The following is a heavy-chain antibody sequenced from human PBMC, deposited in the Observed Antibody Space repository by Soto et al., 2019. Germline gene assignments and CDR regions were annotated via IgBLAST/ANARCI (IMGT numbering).Heavy chain of an antibody. D-gene: IGHD2-21*02. V-gene: IGHV1-69*01. CDR3: AREVVTETTWGSFDS. J-gene: IGHJ4*02. Sequence: QVHLVQSGADGRKSGSSEGVSCTASGGGTLSNDAISWVRQAPGQGLEWLGRISPFFGTTDYSQSFQGRLTMTADASTGTVYMDLRSLKSDDTAVYYCAREVVTETTWGSFDSWGQGTLVTVSS. CDR2: ISPFFGTT. CDR1: GGGTLSNDA.